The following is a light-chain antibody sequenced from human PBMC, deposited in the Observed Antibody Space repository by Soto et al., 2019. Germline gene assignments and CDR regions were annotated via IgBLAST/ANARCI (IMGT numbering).Light chain of an antibody. CDR2: DAS. Sequence: EIVLTQSPATLSLSPGERATISCRASQSVTTYLAWYQQKPGQAPRLLIYDASNRATGIPARFSGSGSGTDFTLTISSLEPEDFAVYYCQQYNNWPLTFGGGTKVDIK. CDR1: QSVTTY. V-gene: IGKV3-11*01. CDR3: QQYNNWPLT. J-gene: IGKJ4*01.